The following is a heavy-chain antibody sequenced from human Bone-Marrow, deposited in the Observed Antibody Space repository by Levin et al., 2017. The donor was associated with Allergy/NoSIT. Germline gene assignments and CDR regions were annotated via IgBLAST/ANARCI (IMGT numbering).Heavy chain of an antibody. V-gene: IGHV3-23*01. CDR3: AKNFIMIFGPDY. J-gene: IGHJ4*02. Sequence: LSLTCAASGFTFTNSAITWVRQAPGKGLEWVSTISVGGGTTYYADSVKGRFTISRDNSKNTFFLQMNSLRAEDTAVYYCAKNFIMIFGPDYWGQGTLVTVSS. CDR2: ISVGGGTT. D-gene: IGHD3/OR15-3a*01. CDR1: GFTFTNSA.